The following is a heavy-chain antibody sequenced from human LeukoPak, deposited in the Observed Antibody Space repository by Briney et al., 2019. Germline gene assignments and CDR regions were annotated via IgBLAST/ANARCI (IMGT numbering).Heavy chain of an antibody. CDR1: GGTFSSYA. V-gene: IGHV1-69*01. CDR3: ARXXVHGVTXXXXVNLIRXFDY. J-gene: IGHJ4*02. D-gene: IGHD2-8*01. Sequence: SVKVSCKASGGTFSSYAISWVRQAPGQGLEWMGGIIPIFGTANYAQKFQGRVTITADESTSTAYMEVSSLRSEDTAVYYCARXXVHGVTXXXXVNLIRXFDYXGQGTLVTVSS. CDR2: IIPIFGTA.